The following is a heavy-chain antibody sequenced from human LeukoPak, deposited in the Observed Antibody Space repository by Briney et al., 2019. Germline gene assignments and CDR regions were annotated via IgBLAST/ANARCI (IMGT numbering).Heavy chain of an antibody. CDR1: GGSISSYY. CDR2: IYTSGST. J-gene: IGHJ4*02. D-gene: IGHD6-19*01. Sequence: SETLSLTCTVSGGSISSYYWSWIRQPAGKGLEWIGRIYTSGSTNYNPSLKSRVTMSVDTSKNQFSLKLSSVTAADTAVYYCAVAAPTEQFVTSLIDYWGQGTLVNVSS. V-gene: IGHV4-4*07. CDR3: AVAAPTEQFVTSLIDY.